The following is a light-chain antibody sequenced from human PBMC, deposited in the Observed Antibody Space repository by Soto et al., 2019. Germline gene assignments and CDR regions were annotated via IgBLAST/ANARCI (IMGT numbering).Light chain of an antibody. CDR3: MQALQLPWT. V-gene: IGKV2-28*01. J-gene: IGKJ1*01. CDR1: QSLLHSNGKNY. Sequence: DIVMTQSPLPLSVTPGEPASISCRSSQSLLHSNGKNYLDWYLQKPGQSPQLLIYFGSDRASGVTARFSGSGSGKDFTLQISRVEAEDVGVYFCMQALQLPWTFGQGTKVEIK. CDR2: FGS.